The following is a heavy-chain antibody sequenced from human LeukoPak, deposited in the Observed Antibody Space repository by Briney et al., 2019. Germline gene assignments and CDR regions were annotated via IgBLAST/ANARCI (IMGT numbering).Heavy chain of an antibody. CDR2: IDWDDDK. CDR3: ARRTSSAFYFDY. CDR1: GFSLSTSGMR. V-gene: IGHV2-70*04. Sequence: SGPALVKPTQTLTLTCTFSGFSLSTSGMRVSWIRQPPGKALEWLARIDWDDDKFYSTSLKTRLTISKDTSKNQVVLTMTNTDPMNTATYYCARRTSSAFYFDYWGLGTLVTVSS. D-gene: IGHD2-2*01. J-gene: IGHJ4*02.